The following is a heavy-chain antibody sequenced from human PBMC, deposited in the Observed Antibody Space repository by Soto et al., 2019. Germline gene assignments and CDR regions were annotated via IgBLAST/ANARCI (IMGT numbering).Heavy chain of an antibody. D-gene: IGHD3-16*01. CDR1: GFDVSSNY. J-gene: IGHJ6*02. Sequence: GQLVETGGGLIQPGGSLRVSCAVSGFDVSSNYMSWVRQAPGKGLEWVSVIYGDAGRYYADSVKGRFTVSRDNSKNTLYLQINSLRAEDTAVYYCGRPHSSAYAYGMDVWGQGTTVTVSS. V-gene: IGHV3-53*02. CDR2: IYGDAGR. CDR3: GRPHSSAYAYGMDV.